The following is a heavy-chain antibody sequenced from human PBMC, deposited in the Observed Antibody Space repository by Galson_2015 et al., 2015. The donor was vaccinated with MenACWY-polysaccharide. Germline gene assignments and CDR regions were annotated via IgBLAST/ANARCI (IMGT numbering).Heavy chain of an antibody. V-gene: IGHV3-48*02. J-gene: IGHJ3*02. Sequence: SLRLSCAASGFSFSNYWMTWVRQAPGKGLEWVSYISSSSSTIYYADSVKGRFTISRDNAKNSLYLQMNSLRDEDTAVYYCARSVVVPAAIAVSGAFDIWGQGTMVTVSS. CDR1: GFSFSNYW. CDR2: ISSSSSTI. D-gene: IGHD2-2*01. CDR3: ARSVVVPAAIAVSGAFDI.